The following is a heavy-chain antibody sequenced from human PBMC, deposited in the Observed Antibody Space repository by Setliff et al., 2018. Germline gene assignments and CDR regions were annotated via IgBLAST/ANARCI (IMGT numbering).Heavy chain of an antibody. CDR2: ISSSSSYI. J-gene: IGHJ6*03. V-gene: IGHV3-21*01. Sequence: PGGSLRLSCAAPGFTFSSYSLNWVRQAPGKGLEWVSSISSSSSYIYYADSVQGRFTISRDNAKNSLYLQMNSLRAEDTAVYYCARAADSYGPPRSYMDVWGKGTTVTVSS. CDR1: GFTFSSYS. D-gene: IGHD5-18*01. CDR3: ARAADSYGPPRSYMDV.